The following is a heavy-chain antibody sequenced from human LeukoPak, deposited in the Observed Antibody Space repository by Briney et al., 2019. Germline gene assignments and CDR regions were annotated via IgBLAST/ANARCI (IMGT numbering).Heavy chain of an antibody. Sequence: GGSLRLSCAASGFTVSSNYMSWVRQAPGKGLEWVSVIYSGGSTYYADSVKGRFTISRDNSKNTLYLQMNSLRAEDTAVYYCARDPQYYDFWSGYSNSYGMDVWGQGTTVTVSS. CDR1: GFTVSSNY. J-gene: IGHJ6*02. CDR2: IYSGGST. V-gene: IGHV3-53*05. CDR3: ARDPQYYDFWSGYSNSYGMDV. D-gene: IGHD3-3*01.